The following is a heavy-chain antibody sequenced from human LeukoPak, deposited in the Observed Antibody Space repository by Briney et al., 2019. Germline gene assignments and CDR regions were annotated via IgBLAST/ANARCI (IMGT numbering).Heavy chain of an antibody. V-gene: IGHV4-61*02. CDR3: ARAGQEDIVVVPAAHDAFDI. CDR2: IYTSGST. CDR1: GGSISSGSYY. J-gene: IGHJ3*02. Sequence: PSQTLSLTCTVSGGSISSGSYYWSWIRQPAGKGLEWIGRIYTSGSTNYNPSLKSRVTISVDTSKNQFSLKLSSVTAADTAVYYCARAGQEDIVVVPAAHDAFDIWGQGTMVTVSS. D-gene: IGHD2-2*01.